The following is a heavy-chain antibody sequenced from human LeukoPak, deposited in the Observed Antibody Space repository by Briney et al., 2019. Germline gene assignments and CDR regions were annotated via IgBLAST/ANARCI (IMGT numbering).Heavy chain of an antibody. CDR3: ARQPPQYYGMDV. Sequence: SETLSLTCTVSGGSFSNYYWSWIRQPAGKGLEWIGRIYTSGSTNYNPSVKSRVTMSVDTSNNQFSLKLSSVTAADTAVYYCARQPPQYYGMDVWGQGTTVTVSS. CDR1: GGSFSNYY. J-gene: IGHJ6*02. V-gene: IGHV4-4*07. CDR2: IYTSGST.